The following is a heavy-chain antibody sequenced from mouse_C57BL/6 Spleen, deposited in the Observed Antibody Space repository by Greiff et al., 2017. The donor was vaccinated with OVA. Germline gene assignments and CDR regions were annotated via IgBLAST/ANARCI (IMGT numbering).Heavy chain of an antibody. Sequence: EVQLQQSGGGLVKPGGSLKLSCAASGFTFSDYGMHWVRQAPEKGLEWVAYISSGSSTIYYADTVKGRFTISRDNAKNTLFLQMTSLRSEDTAMYYCARHYGNSYWYFDVWGTGTTVTVSS. D-gene: IGHD2-1*01. J-gene: IGHJ1*03. CDR3: ARHYGNSYWYFDV. CDR2: ISSGSSTI. V-gene: IGHV5-17*01. CDR1: GFTFSDYG.